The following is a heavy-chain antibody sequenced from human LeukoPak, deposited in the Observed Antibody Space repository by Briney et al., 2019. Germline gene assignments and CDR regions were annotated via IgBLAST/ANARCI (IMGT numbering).Heavy chain of an antibody. Sequence: PSETLSLTCTVSGGSISSSSYYWGWIRQPPGKGLEWIGSIYYSGSTYYNPSLKSRVTISVDTSKNQFSLKLSSVTAADTAVYYCASFHYYYYYGMDVWGQGTTVTVSS. CDR2: IYYSGST. CDR1: GGSISSSSYY. CDR3: ASFHYYYYYGMDV. V-gene: IGHV4-39*07. J-gene: IGHJ6*02.